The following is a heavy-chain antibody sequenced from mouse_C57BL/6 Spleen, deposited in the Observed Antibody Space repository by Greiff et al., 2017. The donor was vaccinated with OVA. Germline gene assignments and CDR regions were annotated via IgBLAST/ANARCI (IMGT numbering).Heavy chain of an antibody. Sequence: QVHVKQSGAELVKPGASVKISCKASGYAFSSYWMNWVKQRPGKGLEWIGQIYPGDGDTNYNGKFKGKATLTADKSSSTAYMQLSSLTSEDSAVYFCAITYYGSSRFDYWGQGTTLTVSS. CDR1: GYAFSSYW. D-gene: IGHD1-1*01. CDR2: IYPGDGDT. J-gene: IGHJ2*01. CDR3: AITYYGSSRFDY. V-gene: IGHV1-80*01.